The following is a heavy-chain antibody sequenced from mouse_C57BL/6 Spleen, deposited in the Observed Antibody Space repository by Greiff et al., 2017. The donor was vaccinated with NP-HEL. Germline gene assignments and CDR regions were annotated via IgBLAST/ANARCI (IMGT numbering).Heavy chain of an antibody. Sequence: EVQLVESGGGLVKPGGSLKLSCAASGFTFSSYAMSWVRQTPEKRLEWVATISDGGSYTYYPDNVKGRFTISRDNAKNNLYLQMSHLKSEDTAMYYCARDRTMVTTGYFDYWGQGTTLTVSS. CDR3: ARDRTMVTTGYFDY. CDR1: GFTFSSYA. CDR2: ISDGGSYT. D-gene: IGHD2-2*01. V-gene: IGHV5-4*01. J-gene: IGHJ2*01.